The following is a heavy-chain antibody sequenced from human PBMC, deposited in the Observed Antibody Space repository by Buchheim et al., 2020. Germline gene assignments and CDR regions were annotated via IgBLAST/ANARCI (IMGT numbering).Heavy chain of an antibody. V-gene: IGHV3-7*01. CDR2: IKQDGSEK. CDR3: ARDKYGAVEL. D-gene: IGHD6-19*01. J-gene: IGHJ4*02. Sequence: EVQLVESGGGLVQPGGSLRLSCAASGFAFSGYWMSWVRQAPGKGLEWVANIKQDGSEKYYVDSVKGRFTISRDNAKNSLYLQINSLGAEDTAVYYCARDKYGAVELWGQGTL. CDR1: GFAFSGYW.